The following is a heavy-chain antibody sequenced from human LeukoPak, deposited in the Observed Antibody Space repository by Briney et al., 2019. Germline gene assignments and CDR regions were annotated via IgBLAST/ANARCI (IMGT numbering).Heavy chain of an antibody. V-gene: IGHV1-46*01. J-gene: IGHJ6*02. D-gene: IGHD6-19*01. Sequence: ASVKVSCKASGYTFTSYYMHWVRQAPGQGLEWMGIINPSGGSTSYAQKFQGRVTMTRDTSTSTVYMELSSLRSEDTAVYYCARDRYSSGWRKIDYYGMDVWGQGTTVTVSS. CDR3: ARDRYSSGWRKIDYYGMDV. CDR1: GYTFTSYY. CDR2: INPSGGST.